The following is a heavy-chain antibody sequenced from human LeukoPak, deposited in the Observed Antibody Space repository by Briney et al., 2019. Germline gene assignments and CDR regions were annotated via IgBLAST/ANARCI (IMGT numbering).Heavy chain of an antibody. CDR3: AKAPRSMLSLMALSFWGVDY. Sequence: GRSLRLSCAASGFTFSSYGMHWVRQAPGKGLEWVAIISYDGSNQYYADSVKGRFTISRDNSKNTLYLQLNSLRSEDTAVYYCAKAPRSMLSLMALSFWGVDYWGQGTLVTVSS. D-gene: IGHD2-8*01. J-gene: IGHJ4*02. CDR2: ISYDGSNQ. V-gene: IGHV3-30*18. CDR1: GFTFSSYG.